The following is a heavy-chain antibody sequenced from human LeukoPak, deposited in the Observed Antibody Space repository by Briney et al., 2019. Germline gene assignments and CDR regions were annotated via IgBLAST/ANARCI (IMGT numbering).Heavy chain of an antibody. CDR3: ARDIRKFGRGWHSWYFDL. Sequence: PGGSLRLSCAASGFTFSSYSMNWVRQAPGKGLEWVSSISSSSYIYYADSVKGRFTISRDNAKNSLYLQMNSLRAEDTAVYYCARDIRKFGRGWHSWYFDLWGRGTLVTVSS. CDR1: GFTFSSYS. V-gene: IGHV3-21*01. J-gene: IGHJ2*01. CDR2: ISSSSYI. D-gene: IGHD3-3*02.